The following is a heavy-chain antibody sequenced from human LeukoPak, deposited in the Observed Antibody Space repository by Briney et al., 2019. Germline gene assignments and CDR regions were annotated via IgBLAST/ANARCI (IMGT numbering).Heavy chain of an antibody. CDR2: IKSKTDGGTT. V-gene: IGHV3-15*01. D-gene: IGHD6-19*01. J-gene: IGHJ4*02. Sequence: PGGSLRLSCAASGFTFSSYSMNWVRQAPGKGLEWVGRIKSKTDGGTTDYAAPVKGRFTISRDDSKNTLYLEMNSLKTEDTAVYFCTTDKIRPYSGGWYEAYWGQGTLVTVSS. CDR3: TTDKIRPYSGGWYEAY. CDR1: GFTFSSYS.